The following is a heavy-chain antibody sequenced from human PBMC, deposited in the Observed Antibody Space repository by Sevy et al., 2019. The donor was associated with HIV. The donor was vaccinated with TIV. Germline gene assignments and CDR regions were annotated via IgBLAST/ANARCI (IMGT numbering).Heavy chain of an antibody. Sequence: SETLSLTCAVYGGSFSGYYLSWIRQPPGKGLEWIGEINHSGSTNYNPSLKSRVTISVDTSKNQFSLKLSSVTAADTAVYYCARATNWNLGYWGQGTLVTVSS. V-gene: IGHV4-34*01. D-gene: IGHD1-20*01. CDR2: INHSGST. CDR3: ARATNWNLGY. CDR1: GGSFSGYY. J-gene: IGHJ4*02.